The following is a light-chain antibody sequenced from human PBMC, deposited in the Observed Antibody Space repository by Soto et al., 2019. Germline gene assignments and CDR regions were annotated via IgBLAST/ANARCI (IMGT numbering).Light chain of an antibody. CDR3: QQYGSSGT. V-gene: IGKV3-11*01. CDR1: QSVSRY. CDR2: DAS. Sequence: EIVLTQSPATLSVSPGERATLSFRASQSVSRYLAWYQQRPGQAPRLLIYDASNRATGVPARFSGSGSGTDFTLTISSLEPEDFAVYYCQQYGSSGTFGQGTKVDI. J-gene: IGKJ1*01.